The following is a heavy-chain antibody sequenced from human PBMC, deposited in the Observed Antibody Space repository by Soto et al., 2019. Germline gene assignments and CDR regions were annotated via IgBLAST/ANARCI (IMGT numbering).Heavy chain of an antibody. CDR3: AKRRGAGGHFDY. CDR1: GFTFSSYA. J-gene: IGHJ4*02. Sequence: LRLSCAASGFTFSSYAMGWVRQGPGKGLEWVAVVSIGGSTHYADSVRGRFTISRDNSKNTLSLQMNSLTAEDTAVYFCAKRRGAGGHFDYWGQGALVTVS. CDR2: VSIGGST. V-gene: IGHV3-23*01. D-gene: IGHD2-15*01.